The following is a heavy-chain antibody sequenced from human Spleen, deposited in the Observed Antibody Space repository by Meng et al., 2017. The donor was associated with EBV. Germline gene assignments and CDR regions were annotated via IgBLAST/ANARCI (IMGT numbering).Heavy chain of an antibody. V-gene: IGHV2-5*02. CDR2: IYWDDDK. CDR1: AFSLTTYGVC. Sequence: PTPPPTLTCAFSAFSLTTYGVCVGWIRHPLGKALEWLALIYWDDDKRYRRSLRSRLTIDKDTSKNQVLLTMTNVDPVDTATYYCAHRPPYNSGWAHFDYWGQGTLVTVSS. D-gene: IGHD6-19*01. CDR3: AHRPPYNSGWAHFDY. J-gene: IGHJ4*02.